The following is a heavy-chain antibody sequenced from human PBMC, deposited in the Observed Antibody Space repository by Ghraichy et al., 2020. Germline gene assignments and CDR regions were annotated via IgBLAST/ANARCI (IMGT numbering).Heavy chain of an antibody. Sequence: SETLSLTCAVSGGSISTSNWWNWVRQSPEKGLEWIGAIFHGGNSDYNPSLKSRVSMSVDRSKNQFSLTLTSVTAADTAVYFCARGSAVGTEFDYWGQGILVTVSS. J-gene: IGHJ4*02. CDR2: IFHGGNS. CDR1: GGSISTSNW. V-gene: IGHV4-4*02. CDR3: ARGSAVGTEFDY. D-gene: IGHD6-13*01.